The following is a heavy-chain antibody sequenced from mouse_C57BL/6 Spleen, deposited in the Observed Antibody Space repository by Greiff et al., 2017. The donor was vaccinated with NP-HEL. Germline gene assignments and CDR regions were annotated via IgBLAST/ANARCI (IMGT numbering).Heavy chain of an antibody. Sequence: QVQLKESGPELVKPGASVKISCKASGYAFSSSWMNWVKQRPGKGLEWIGRIYPGDGDTNYNGKFKGKATLTADKSSSTAYMQLSSLSAEDSVVYFCARSGDGDYDYWGQGTTLTVSS. CDR1: GYAFSSSW. D-gene: IGHD2-13*01. J-gene: IGHJ2*01. CDR3: ARSGDGDYDY. CDR2: IYPGDGDT. V-gene: IGHV1-82*01.